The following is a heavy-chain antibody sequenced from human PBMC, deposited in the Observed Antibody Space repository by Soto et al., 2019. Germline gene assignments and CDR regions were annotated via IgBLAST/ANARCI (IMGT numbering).Heavy chain of an antibody. Sequence: EVQLLESGGGLVQPGGSLRLFCAASGFTFSTYAMTWVRQAPGKGLEWVSALSGNSGTTYSADSVKGRFTISRDNSRNTLSLQMSSLRAEDTALYYCAKGSKFTIFSPNDYWGQGTLVTVSS. J-gene: IGHJ4*02. CDR3: AKGSKFTIFSPNDY. CDR1: GFTFSTYA. D-gene: IGHD3-3*01. V-gene: IGHV3-23*01. CDR2: LSGNSGTT.